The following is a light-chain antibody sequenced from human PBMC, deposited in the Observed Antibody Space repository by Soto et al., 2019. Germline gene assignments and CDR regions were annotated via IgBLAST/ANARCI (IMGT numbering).Light chain of an antibody. CDR3: NSYTSSSTHV. CDR1: SSDVGGYNY. V-gene: IGLV2-14*01. CDR2: EVS. Sequence: QSVLTQPASVSGSPGQSITISCTGTSSDVGGYNYVSWYQQHPGKAPKVMIYEVSNRPSGVSNRFSGSKSGNTASLTISGLQAEDEADYYCNSYTSSSTHVFGTGTKLTVL. J-gene: IGLJ1*01.